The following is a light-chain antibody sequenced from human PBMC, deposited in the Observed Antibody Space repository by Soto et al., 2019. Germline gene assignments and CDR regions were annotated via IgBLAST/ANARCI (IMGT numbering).Light chain of an antibody. CDR1: QTINSF. V-gene: IGKV1-5*01. CDR3: QQYYRYPWT. J-gene: IGKJ1*01. CDR2: DAS. Sequence: DIQMTQSPSTLSAXVGDRVTITCRASQTINSFLAWYQQTPGKAPKLLIYDASSLQSGVPSRFSGGGSGTEFTLTISSLQPDDFATFHCQQYYRYPWTFGQGTKVDIK.